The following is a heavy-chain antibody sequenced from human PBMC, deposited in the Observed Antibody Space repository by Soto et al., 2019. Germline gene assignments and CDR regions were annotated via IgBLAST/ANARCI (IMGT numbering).Heavy chain of an antibody. V-gene: IGHV5-51*01. CDR1: GYSFTTYW. J-gene: IGHJ4*02. D-gene: IGHD5-18*01. CDR2: IYPGDSDT. CDR3: ARLGGYSYGPADY. Sequence: GESLKISCKGSGYSFTTYWIGWVRQMPGKGLEWMGIIYPGDSDTRYSPSFQGHVTISADKSISTAYLQWSSLKASGTAMYYCARLGGYSYGPADYWGQRTLVTVSS.